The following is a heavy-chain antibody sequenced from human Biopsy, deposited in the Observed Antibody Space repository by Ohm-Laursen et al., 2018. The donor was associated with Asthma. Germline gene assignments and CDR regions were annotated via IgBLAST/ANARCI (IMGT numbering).Heavy chain of an antibody. D-gene: IGHD2-8*01. Sequence: SLRLSCAASGFTFSSYAMSWVRQAPGKGLEWVANIKKDGSEKYHVDSVKGRFIISRDNAKNSLYLDMNSLRTGDTAVYYCARGGYCTSPTCPWGRYATDVWGQGTTVTVSS. J-gene: IGHJ6*02. V-gene: IGHV3-7*01. CDR2: IKKDGSEK. CDR1: GFTFSSYA. CDR3: ARGGYCTSPTCPWGRYATDV.